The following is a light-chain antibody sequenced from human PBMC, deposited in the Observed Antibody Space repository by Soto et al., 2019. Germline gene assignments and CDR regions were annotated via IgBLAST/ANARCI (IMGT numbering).Light chain of an antibody. V-gene: IGKV1-5*03. CDR1: QTISSW. CDR2: KAY. Sequence: IHMTQSPSTLSGSGGGKVTITCRASQTISSWLAWYQQQPGKAPNLLIYKAYTLTSGVPSRFSGSASGTEFPLTISRLQNDDFATYYCQHHNSYSEAFGQGTKVDIK. J-gene: IGKJ1*01. CDR3: QHHNSYSEA.